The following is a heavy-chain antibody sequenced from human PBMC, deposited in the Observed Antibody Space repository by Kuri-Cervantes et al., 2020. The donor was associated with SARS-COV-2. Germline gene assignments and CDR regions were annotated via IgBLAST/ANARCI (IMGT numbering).Heavy chain of an antibody. CDR3: AKDKGSPRGWGTMIKGYFDY. CDR2: ISGTGGST. D-gene: IGHD3-22*01. J-gene: IGHJ4*02. Sequence: GESLKISCAASGFSFNNYAMNWVRQAPGKGLEWVSTISGTGGSTYYADSVRGRFTISRDKSGNTLYLQMSSLRAEDTAIYYYAKDKGSPRGWGTMIKGYFDYWGQGTLVTVSS. V-gene: IGHV3-23*01. CDR1: GFSFNNYA.